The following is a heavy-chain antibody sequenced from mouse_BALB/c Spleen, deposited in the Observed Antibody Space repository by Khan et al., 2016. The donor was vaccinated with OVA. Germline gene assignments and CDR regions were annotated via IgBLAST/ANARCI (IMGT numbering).Heavy chain of an antibody. V-gene: IGHV5-17*02. CDR3: ATSYYYGYYFDY. CDR1: GFTFSSYG. D-gene: IGHD1-1*01. CDR2: ISGDSSTI. Sequence: EVELVESGGGLVQPGGSRKLSCAASGFTFSSYGMHWVRQAPEKGLEWVAFISGDSSTIYYTDTVKGRFTISRDNHKYTLSLHMTMPMSEDTTMNYYATSYYYGYYFDYWGPGTTLTVSS. J-gene: IGHJ2*01.